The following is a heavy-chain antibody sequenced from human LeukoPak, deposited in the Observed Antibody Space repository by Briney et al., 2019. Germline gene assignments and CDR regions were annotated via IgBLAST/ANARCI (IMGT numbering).Heavy chain of an antibody. Sequence: SSETLSLTWTVAGGSISSGGYYWSWLRQHPGNGLEWIGDIYYSGSTYYNPSLKSRVTISVDTSKNPFSLKLSSVTAADTAVYYCARVSRYYGSGSNPFDYWGQGTLVTVSS. D-gene: IGHD3-10*01. CDR3: ARVSRYYGSGSNPFDY. V-gene: IGHV4-31*02. CDR1: GGSISSGGYY. J-gene: IGHJ4*02. CDR2: IYYSGST.